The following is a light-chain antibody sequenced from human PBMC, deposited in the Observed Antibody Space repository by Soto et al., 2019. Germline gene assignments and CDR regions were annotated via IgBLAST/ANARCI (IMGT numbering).Light chain of an antibody. Sequence: QSVLTQPASVSGSPGQSITISCTGTSSDVGSYNLVSWYQQHPGKAPKLMIYEGSKRPSGVSNRFSGSKSGNTASLTISGLQAEDEADYYCCSYAGSSTFLYVFGTGTSSPS. CDR3: CSYAGSSTFLYV. V-gene: IGLV2-23*03. J-gene: IGLJ1*01. CDR2: EGS. CDR1: SSDVGSYNL.